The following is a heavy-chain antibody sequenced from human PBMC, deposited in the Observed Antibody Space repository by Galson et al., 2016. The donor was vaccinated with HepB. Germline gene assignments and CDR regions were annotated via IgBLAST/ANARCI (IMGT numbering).Heavy chain of an antibody. CDR2: IGPAGDT. CDR3: ARGLEYSSSPTGQFDY. Sequence: SLRLSCAASGFTFSTSDLHCVRQATGEGLECVSAIGPAGDTNYPGSVKGRFTISRDNSKKMLYLQMNSLRAEDTAVYYCARGLEYSSSPTGQFDYWGQGTLVTVSS. D-gene: IGHD6-6*01. J-gene: IGHJ4*02. V-gene: IGHV3-13*01. CDR1: GFTFSTSD.